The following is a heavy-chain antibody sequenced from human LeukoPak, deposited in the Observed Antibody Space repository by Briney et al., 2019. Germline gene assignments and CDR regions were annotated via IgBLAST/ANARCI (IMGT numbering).Heavy chain of an antibody. Sequence: PGGSLRLSCAASGFTFSSYGMHWVRQAPGTGLEWVAVISYDGSNKYYADSVKGRFTISRDNSKNTLYLQMNSLRAEDTAVYYCAKEAYYGSEGDYCDYWGQGTLVTVSS. CDR2: ISYDGSNK. CDR3: AKEAYYGSEGDYCDY. J-gene: IGHJ4*02. V-gene: IGHV3-30*18. CDR1: GFTFSSYG. D-gene: IGHD3-10*01.